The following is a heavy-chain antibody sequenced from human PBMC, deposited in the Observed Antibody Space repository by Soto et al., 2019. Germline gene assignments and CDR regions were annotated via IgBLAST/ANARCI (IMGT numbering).Heavy chain of an antibody. D-gene: IGHD3-10*01. CDR3: ARTSDYYYYGMDV. V-gene: IGHV4-39*01. CDR2: IYYSGST. J-gene: IGHJ6*02. Sequence: PSETLSLTCTVSGGSISSSSYYWCWIRQPPGKGLEWIGSIYYSGSTYYNPSLKSRVTISVDTSKNQFSLKLSSVTAADTAVYYCARTSDYYYYGMDVWGQGTTVTVSS. CDR1: GGSISSSSYY.